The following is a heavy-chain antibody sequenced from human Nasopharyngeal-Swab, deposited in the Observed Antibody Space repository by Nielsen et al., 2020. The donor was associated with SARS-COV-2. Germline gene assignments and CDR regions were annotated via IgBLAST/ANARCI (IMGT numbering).Heavy chain of an antibody. Sequence: GESLKISCAASGFTFSSYSMNWVRQAPGKGLEWVSYISSSSSTIYYADSVKGRSTISRDNAKNSLYLQMNSLRAEDTAVYYCARVKSFGPDVFDIWGQGTMVTVSS. CDR2: ISSSSSTI. J-gene: IGHJ3*02. CDR1: GFTFSSYS. V-gene: IGHV3-48*04. D-gene: IGHD3-16*01. CDR3: ARVKSFGPDVFDI.